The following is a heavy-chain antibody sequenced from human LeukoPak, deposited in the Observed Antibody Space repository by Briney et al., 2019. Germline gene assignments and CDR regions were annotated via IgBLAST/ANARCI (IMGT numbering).Heavy chain of an antibody. V-gene: IGHV1-2*02. D-gene: IGHD1-26*01. CDR1: GYTFTGYY. Sequence: ASVKLSCKASGYTFTGYYMHWVRQAPGQGLGWMGWINPNTGGTNYAQKFQGRVTMTRDTSITTAYMELSRLRSDDTAVYYCARDVNLVGAPDGGDSWGQGTLVTVSS. CDR3: ARDVNLVGAPDGGDS. J-gene: IGHJ4*02. CDR2: INPNTGGT.